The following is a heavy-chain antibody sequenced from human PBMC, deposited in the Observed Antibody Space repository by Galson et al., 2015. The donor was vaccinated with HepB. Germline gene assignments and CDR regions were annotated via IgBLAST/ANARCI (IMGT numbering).Heavy chain of an antibody. V-gene: IGHV1-69*13. CDR1: GGTFNSHA. J-gene: IGHJ4*01. Sequence: SVKVSCKASGGTFNSHAISWVRQAPGQGLEWMGGIIPKFNSTNFPPKFQDRVTVTADESTGTVYMELSSLKSEDTAVYYCARVLGRSTGWSGNFDLWGQGTLVTVSS. D-gene: IGHD2-2*01. CDR3: ARVLGRSTGWSGNFDL. CDR2: IIPKFNST.